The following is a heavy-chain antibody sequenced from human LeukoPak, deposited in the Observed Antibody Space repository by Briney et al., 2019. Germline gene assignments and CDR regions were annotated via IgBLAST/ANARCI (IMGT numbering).Heavy chain of an antibody. V-gene: IGHV3-23*01. CDR1: GFAFNFYA. D-gene: IGHD6-19*01. Sequence: GGSLRLSCAASGFAFNFYAMSWVRQAPGKGLQWVSTINANGINKYYAYSVRGRFTISRDSSNHTLYLQLNGLTDEDRAIYFCPNPISGGLAVSADWFDPWGQGTLVIVSS. CDR2: INANGINK. CDR3: PNPISGGLAVSADWFDP. J-gene: IGHJ5*02.